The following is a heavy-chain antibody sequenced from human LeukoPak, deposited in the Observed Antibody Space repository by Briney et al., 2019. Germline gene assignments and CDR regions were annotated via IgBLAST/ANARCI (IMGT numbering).Heavy chain of an antibody. J-gene: IGHJ4*02. CDR3: ARGEGSGYYPPNY. V-gene: IGHV3-30-3*01. CDR2: ISYDGSNK. D-gene: IGHD3-22*01. CDR1: GFTFSSYA. Sequence: GGSLRLSCAASGFTFSSYAMHWVRQAPGKGLEWVAVISYDGSNKYYADSVKGRFTISRDNSKNTLYLQMNSLRAEDTAVYYCARGEGSGYYPPNYWGQGTLVTVSS.